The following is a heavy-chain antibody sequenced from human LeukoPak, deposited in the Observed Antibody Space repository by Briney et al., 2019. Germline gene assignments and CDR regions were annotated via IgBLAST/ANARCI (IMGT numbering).Heavy chain of an antibody. Sequence: GGSLRLSCAASGFTMNNYAMSWVRLAPGKGLEWVSAVSGGGGGAFYADSVEGRFTIPRDKSNDAVYMHMSSLGAEDTAVYYCAREMSGSGWYYFDLWGQGTLVTVSS. D-gene: IGHD6-19*01. V-gene: IGHV3-23*01. CDR3: AREMSGSGWYYFDL. CDR2: VSGGGGGA. J-gene: IGHJ4*02. CDR1: GFTMNNYA.